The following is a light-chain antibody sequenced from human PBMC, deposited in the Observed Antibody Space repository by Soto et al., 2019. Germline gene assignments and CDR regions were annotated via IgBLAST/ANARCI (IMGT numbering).Light chain of an antibody. J-gene: IGKJ4*01. V-gene: IGKV3-20*01. CDR2: DAS. CDR1: QSVSSSY. CDR3: QQYGTSPALT. Sequence: EIVLTQSPGTLSLSPGERATLSCRASQSVSSSYLAWYQQKPGQAPRLLIYDASSRATGIPDRFSGSGSGTDFTLTISRLESEDVAVYYCQQYGTSPALTFGGGTKVEIK.